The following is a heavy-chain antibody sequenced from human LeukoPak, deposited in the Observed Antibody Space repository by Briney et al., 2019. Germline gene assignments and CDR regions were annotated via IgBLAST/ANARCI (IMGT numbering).Heavy chain of an antibody. D-gene: IGHD1-26*01. CDR2: ISSSSVYM. J-gene: IGHJ6*03. V-gene: IGHV3-21*01. CDR1: GFTFSTYS. CDR3: ARAYSERYGLGYYYMDV. Sequence: GGSLRLSCAASGFTFSTYSINWVRQAPGKGLQWVSSISSSSVYMYYADSVKGRFTSSRDNAKKSLYLQMNSLRAEDTAVYYCARAYSERYGLGYYYMDVWGKGTTVTISS.